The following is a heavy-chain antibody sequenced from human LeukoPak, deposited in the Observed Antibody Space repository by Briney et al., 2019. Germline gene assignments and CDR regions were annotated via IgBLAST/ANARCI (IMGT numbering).Heavy chain of an antibody. CDR2: IDPSNGAT. V-gene: IGHV1-2*02. D-gene: IGHD5-18*01. CDR1: GYTFTSYY. J-gene: IGHJ6*03. CDR3: AKNVDTAMASYYNYYMDV. Sequence: ASVKVSCKASGYTFTSYYMHWVRQAPGQGLEWMGWIDPSNGATKYALKFQGRITINRDTSISTAYMELSRLTSDDTAVYYCAKNVDTAMASYYNYYMDVWGKGTTVTVSS.